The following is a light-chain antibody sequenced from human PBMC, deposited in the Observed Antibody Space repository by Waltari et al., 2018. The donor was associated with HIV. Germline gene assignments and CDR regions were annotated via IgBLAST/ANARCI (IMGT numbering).Light chain of an antibody. CDR1: KLGAKY. J-gene: IGLJ3*02. V-gene: IGLV3-1*01. Sequence: SYELTQPPSVSVSPGQTATITCSGDKLGAKYACWYQQKPGQSPVLVIYQDSKRPSGIPERFSGSNSGNTATLTISGTQAMDEADYYCQAWDSSTATFGGGTKLTVL. CDR3: QAWDSSTAT. CDR2: QDS.